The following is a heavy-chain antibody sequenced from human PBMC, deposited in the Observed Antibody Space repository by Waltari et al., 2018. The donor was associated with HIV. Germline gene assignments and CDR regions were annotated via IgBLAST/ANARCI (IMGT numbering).Heavy chain of an antibody. CDR2: RRTKTYGGTT. V-gene: IGHV3-49*04. Sequence: EVQLVESGGTLVQPGRSLRLSCSTYGFTFGDFAIIWVRQAPGRGVEWVGRRRTKTYGGTTEYAASVKGRFSISRDDSKSIAYLQMNSLKTEDTAVYFCSRQHDSSGYYTRGLFYFDYWGQGNLVTVSS. CDR3: SRQHDSSGYYTRGLFYFDY. D-gene: IGHD3-22*01. CDR1: GFTFGDFA. J-gene: IGHJ4*02.